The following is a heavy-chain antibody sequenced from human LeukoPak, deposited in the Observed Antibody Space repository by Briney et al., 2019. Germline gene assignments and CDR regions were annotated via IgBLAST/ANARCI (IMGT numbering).Heavy chain of an antibody. J-gene: IGHJ5*02. CDR2: IYTSGST. D-gene: IGHD4-23*01. CDR3: ARLNYGGNPVAGWFDP. V-gene: IGHV4-4*09. Sequence: SETLSLTCTVSGGSISSYYWSWIRQPPGKGLERIGYIYTSGSTNYNPSLKSRVTISVDTSKNQFSLKLSSVTAADTAVYYCARLNYGGNPVAGWFDPWGQGTLVTVSS. CDR1: GGSISSYY.